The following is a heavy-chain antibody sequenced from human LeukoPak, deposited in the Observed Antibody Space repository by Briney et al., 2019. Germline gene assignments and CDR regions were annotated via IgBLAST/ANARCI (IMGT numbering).Heavy chain of an antibody. V-gene: IGHV3-53*04. Sequence: PGGSLRLSCAASGFTVSSNYMSWVRQAPGKGPEWVSVIYSGGSTYYADSVKGRFTISRHNSKNTLYLQMNSLRAEDTAVYYCASPTMVRDPDAFDIWGQGTMVTVSS. J-gene: IGHJ3*02. D-gene: IGHD3-10*01. CDR1: GFTVSSNY. CDR2: IYSGGST. CDR3: ASPTMVRDPDAFDI.